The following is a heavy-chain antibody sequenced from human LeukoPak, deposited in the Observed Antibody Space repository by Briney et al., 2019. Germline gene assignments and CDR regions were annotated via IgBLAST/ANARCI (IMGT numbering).Heavy chain of an antibody. CDR3: ARALQGPYYYYYYYYMDV. J-gene: IGHJ6*03. V-gene: IGHV4-59*01. CDR2: IYYSGST. Sequence: SETLSLTCTVSGGSISSYYWSWIRQPPGKGLEWIGYIYYSGSTNYNPSLKSRVTISVDTSKNQFSLKLSSVTAADTAVYYCARALQGPYYYYYYYYMDVWGKGTTVTVSS. D-gene: IGHD2-21*01. CDR1: GGSISSYY.